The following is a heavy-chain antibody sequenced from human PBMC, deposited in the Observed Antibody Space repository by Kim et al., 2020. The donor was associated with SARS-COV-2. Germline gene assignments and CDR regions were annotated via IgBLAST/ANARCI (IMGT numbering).Heavy chain of an antibody. Sequence: GVSLRLSCAASGFTFSSYSMNWVRQAPGKGLEWVSSISSSSSYIYYADSVKGRFTISRDNAKNSLYLQMNSLRAEDTAVYYCARDRSESYYYYYYYGMDVWGQGTTVTVSS. CDR2: ISSSSSYI. V-gene: IGHV3-21*01. CDR1: GFTFSSYS. D-gene: IGHD1-26*01. J-gene: IGHJ6*02. CDR3: ARDRSESYYYYYYYGMDV.